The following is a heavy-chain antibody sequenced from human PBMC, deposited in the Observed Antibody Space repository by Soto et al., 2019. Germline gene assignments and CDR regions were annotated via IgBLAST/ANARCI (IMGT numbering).Heavy chain of an antibody. CDR3: ANNYAYAERYYWYGIDV. V-gene: IGHV3-74*01. D-gene: IGHD5-18*01. J-gene: IGHJ6*02. Sequence: EVQLVESGGGLVLPGGSLRLSCAASGFTFSRYWMHWVRQAPGKGLVWVSRISSYGSDTHYADSVKGRFTISRDNAKNKLYLQMISLRADHTAVYYCANNYAYAERYYWYGIDVWGPGTRVTVSS. CDR1: GFTFSRYW. CDR2: ISSYGSDT.